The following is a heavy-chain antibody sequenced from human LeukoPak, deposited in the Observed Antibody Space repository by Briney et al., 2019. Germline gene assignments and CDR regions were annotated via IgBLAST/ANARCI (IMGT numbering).Heavy chain of an antibody. CDR3: AKDLLRNSGSYSDAFDI. Sequence: GGSLRLSCAASGFTFSSYAMSWVRQAPGKGLEWVSAISGSGGSTYYADSVKGRFTISRDNSKNTLYLQMNSLRAEDTAVYYCAKDLLRNSGSYSDAFDIWGQGTMVTVSS. D-gene: IGHD1-26*01. CDR1: GFTFSSYA. V-gene: IGHV3-23*01. J-gene: IGHJ3*02. CDR2: ISGSGGST.